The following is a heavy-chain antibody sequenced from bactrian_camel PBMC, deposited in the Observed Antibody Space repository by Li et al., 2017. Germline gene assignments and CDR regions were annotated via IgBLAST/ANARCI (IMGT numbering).Heavy chain of an antibody. J-gene: IGHJ4*01. Sequence: HVQLVESGGGLVQPGGSLRLSCAASGSTYRSRCMGWFRQAPGEEREGVAAIGSDGNSIYADSVKGRFTISQDKAAENTVHLQMSSLKPEDTAMYYCAADRLRCLQTGATTPTLSSEAWNYWGQGTQVTVS. V-gene: IGHV3S53*01. D-gene: IGHD7*01. CDR1: GSTYRSRC. CDR3: AADRLRCLQTGATTPTLSSEAWNY. CDR2: IGSDGNS.